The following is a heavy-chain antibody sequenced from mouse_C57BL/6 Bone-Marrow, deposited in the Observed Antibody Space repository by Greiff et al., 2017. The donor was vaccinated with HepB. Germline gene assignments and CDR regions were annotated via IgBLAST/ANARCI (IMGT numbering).Heavy chain of an antibody. J-gene: IGHJ4*01. CDR2: IYPRDGST. CDR1: GYTFTSYD. V-gene: IGHV1-85*01. D-gene: IGHD2-5*01. Sequence: VQLQQSGPELVKPGAPVKLSCKASGYTFTSYDINWVKQRPGQGLEWIGWIYPRDGSTKYNEKFKGKATLTVDTSSSTAYMELHSLTSEDSAVYFCARWDSNYVYYAMDYWGQGTSVTVSS. CDR3: ARWDSNYVYYAMDY.